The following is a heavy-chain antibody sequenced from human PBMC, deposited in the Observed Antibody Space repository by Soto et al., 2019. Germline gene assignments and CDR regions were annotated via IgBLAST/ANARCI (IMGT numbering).Heavy chain of an antibody. CDR3: ARDKAAAPSWFDP. CDR2: IWYDGSNK. Sequence: GGSLRLSCAASGFTFSSYGMHWVRQAPGKGLEWVAVIWYDGSNKYYADSVKGRFTISRDNSKNTLYLQMDSLRADDTAVYYCARDKAAAPSWFDPWGQGTLVTVSS. V-gene: IGHV3-33*01. J-gene: IGHJ5*02. CDR1: GFTFSSYG. D-gene: IGHD6-13*01.